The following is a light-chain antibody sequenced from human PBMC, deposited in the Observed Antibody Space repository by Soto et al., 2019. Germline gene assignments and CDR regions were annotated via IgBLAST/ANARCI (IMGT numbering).Light chain of an antibody. CDR3: QQYGSSPVT. Sequence: EIVLTQSPGTLSLSPGERATLSCRASQSVSSSYLAWYQQKPSQAPRLLIYGASSRATGIPDRFSGSGSGTDFTLTISRLEPEDFAVYYCQQYGSSPVTFGQGTKLEIK. CDR1: QSVSSSY. V-gene: IGKV3-20*01. CDR2: GAS. J-gene: IGKJ2*01.